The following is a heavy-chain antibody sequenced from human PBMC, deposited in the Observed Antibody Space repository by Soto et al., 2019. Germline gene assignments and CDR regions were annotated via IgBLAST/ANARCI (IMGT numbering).Heavy chain of an antibody. V-gene: IGHV1-69*13. J-gene: IGHJ5*02. CDR2: IIPIFGTA. CDR3: AREISTVVTGWFDP. D-gene: IGHD2-15*01. Sequence: SVKVSCKASGGTFSSYAISWVRQAPGQGLEWMGGIIPIFGTANYAQKFQGRVTITADESTSTAYMELSSLRSEDTAVYYCAREISTVVTGWFDPWGQGTQVTVSS. CDR1: GGTFSSYA.